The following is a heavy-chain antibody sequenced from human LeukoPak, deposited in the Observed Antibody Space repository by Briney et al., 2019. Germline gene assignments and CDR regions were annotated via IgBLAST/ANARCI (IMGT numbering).Heavy chain of an antibody. CDR3: ASSKDHYCRY. J-gene: IGHJ4*02. CDR1: GFTFSDSW. CDR2: MHQDAGEK. Sequence: GGSLSLSCAASGFTFSDSWMTWVRQTPGKGLQWVASMHQDAGEKQYLDSVRGRFTISRDNAKSSLYLQMNSLTVDDTGIYYCASSKDHYCRYWGQGTLVTVSS. V-gene: IGHV3-7*05.